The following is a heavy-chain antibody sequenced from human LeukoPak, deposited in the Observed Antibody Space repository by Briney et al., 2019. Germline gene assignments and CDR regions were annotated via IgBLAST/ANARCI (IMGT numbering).Heavy chain of an antibody. CDR2: IYYTGST. J-gene: IGHJ5*02. CDR1: GGSISSYY. CDR3: ARGYCSGGGCYLNWFDP. D-gene: IGHD2-15*01. Sequence: SETLSLTCTVSGGSISSYYWSWIRQPPGKGLEWIGYIYYTGSTNYNPSLKSRVTISVDTSKNQLSLKLSSVTAADTAVYYCARGYCSGGGCYLNWFDPWGQGTLVTVSS. V-gene: IGHV4-59*01.